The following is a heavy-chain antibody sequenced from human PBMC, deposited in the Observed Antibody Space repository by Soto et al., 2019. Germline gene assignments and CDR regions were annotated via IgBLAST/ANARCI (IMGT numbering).Heavy chain of an antibody. CDR2: IYYYGSA. CDR1: GGSISSGNYY. V-gene: IGHV4-39*07. CDR3: ARDLWGYCGADCYPLDV. J-gene: IGHJ6*02. Sequence: SETLSLTCTVSGGSISSGNYYWAWIRQPPGKGLEWIGSIYYYGSAFYNPSLKSRVTISVDTSKNQFSLKLNSVTAADTAVYYCARDLWGYCGADCYPLDVWGQGTTVTVSS. D-gene: IGHD2-21*02.